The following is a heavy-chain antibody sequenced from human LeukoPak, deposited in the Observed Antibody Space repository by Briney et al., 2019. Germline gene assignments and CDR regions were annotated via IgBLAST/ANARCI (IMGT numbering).Heavy chain of an antibody. Sequence: AAVKVFCKASGYTFTGDYMHWVRQAPGQGLEWMGRINPNSGGTNYAQKFQGRVTMTRDTSNSTAYMELSRLRSDDTDVYYCATIDSSGYYPFDHWGQGTLVTVSS. J-gene: IGHJ4*02. CDR1: GYTFTGDY. CDR2: INPNSGGT. V-gene: IGHV1-2*05. D-gene: IGHD3-22*01. CDR3: ATIDSSGYYPFDH.